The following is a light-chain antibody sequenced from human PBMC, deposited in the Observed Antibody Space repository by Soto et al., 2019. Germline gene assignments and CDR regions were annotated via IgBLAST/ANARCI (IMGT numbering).Light chain of an antibody. Sequence: EIVLTQSPATLSLSPGERATLSCRASQSVGSYLAWYQQKPGQAPRLLIYDASNRATGISARFSGSGSGTDFTLTISSLEPEDFAVYYCQQRSGWPPITFGQGTRLEIK. V-gene: IGKV3-11*01. J-gene: IGKJ5*01. CDR2: DAS. CDR1: QSVGSY. CDR3: QQRSGWPPIT.